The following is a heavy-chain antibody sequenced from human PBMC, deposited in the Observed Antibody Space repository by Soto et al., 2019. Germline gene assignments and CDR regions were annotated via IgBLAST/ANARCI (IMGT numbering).Heavy chain of an antibody. J-gene: IGHJ4*02. CDR3: ARHSRGLRFPFDY. D-gene: IGHD4-17*01. Sequence: SETLSLTCTVSAGSISSYYWSWIRQPPGKGLECIGYIYYSGSTNYNPSLKSRVTISVDTSKNQFSLKLSSVTAADTAVYYCARHSRGLRFPFDYWGQGTLVTVS. V-gene: IGHV4-59*08. CDR2: IYYSGST. CDR1: AGSISSYY.